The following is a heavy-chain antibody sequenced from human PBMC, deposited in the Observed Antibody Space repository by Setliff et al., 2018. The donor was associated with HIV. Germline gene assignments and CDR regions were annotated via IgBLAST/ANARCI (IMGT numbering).Heavy chain of an antibody. CDR3: VNPSGAMGDFDS. Sequence: SETLSLTCTVSGGSISSTNYFWGWIRQPPGKGLEWVGTIYYHGSTYYNPSLKSRVTISIDTSKNQFSLQLTSVTAADTAVYYCVNPSGAMGDFDSWGQGTQVTVSS. V-gene: IGHV4-39*01. CDR2: IYYHGST. CDR1: GGSISSTNYF. J-gene: IGHJ4*02. D-gene: IGHD3-16*01.